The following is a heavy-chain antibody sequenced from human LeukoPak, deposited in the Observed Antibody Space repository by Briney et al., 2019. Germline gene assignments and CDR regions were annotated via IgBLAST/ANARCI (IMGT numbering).Heavy chain of an antibody. CDR1: GGSISRGSYY. Sequence: SETLSLTCTVSGGSISRGSYYWGWIRQPPGKGLQWIGSISYSGNTYSNPSLASRVTMSVDTSKNQFSLKLSSVTAADTAVYYCGRDRRATYYYDSSGYYSDFWGQGTLVTVSS. J-gene: IGHJ4*02. CDR3: GRDRRATYYYDSSGYYSDF. V-gene: IGHV4-39*07. D-gene: IGHD3-22*01. CDR2: ISYSGNT.